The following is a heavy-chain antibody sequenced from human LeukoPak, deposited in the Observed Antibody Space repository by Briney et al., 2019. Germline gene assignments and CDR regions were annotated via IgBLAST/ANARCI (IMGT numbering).Heavy chain of an antibody. CDR3: ARVDTTPHNYFDP. D-gene: IGHD5-18*01. CDR2: INPNYSNT. Sequence: SVKVSCKASGYSFTAFYIHWVRQAPGQGPEWMGWINPNYSNTKYVQKFQGRVTMTSDTSISTAYMELSRLTSDDTAVYYCARVDTTPHNYFDPWGQGTLVTVSS. CDR1: GYSFTAFY. V-gene: IGHV1-2*02. J-gene: IGHJ5*02.